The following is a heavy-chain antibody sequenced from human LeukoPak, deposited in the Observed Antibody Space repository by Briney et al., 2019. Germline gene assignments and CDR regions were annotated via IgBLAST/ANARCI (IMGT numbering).Heavy chain of an antibody. D-gene: IGHD2-2*01. J-gene: IGHJ6*03. CDR3: AKVPAAKYYYYYYMDV. CDR1: GFTFSNYW. V-gene: IGHV3-7*01. Sequence: GGSLRLSCAASGFTFSNYWMSWVRQAPGKGLEWVANIKQDGSEKYYVDSVKGRFTISRDNSKNTLYLQMNSLRAEDTALYYCAKVPAAKYYYYYYMDVWGKGTTVTVSS. CDR2: IKQDGSEK.